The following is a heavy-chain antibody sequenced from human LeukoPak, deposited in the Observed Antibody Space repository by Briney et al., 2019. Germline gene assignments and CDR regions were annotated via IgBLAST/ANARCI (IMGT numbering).Heavy chain of an antibody. V-gene: IGHV4-4*07. CDR2: IYISGST. CDR1: GGSISSYY. CDR3: ARGSGPFHYYGSGSYYSKYFDY. J-gene: IGHJ4*02. D-gene: IGHD3-10*01. Sequence: PSETLSLTCTVSGGSISSYYWSWIRQPAGKGLEWIGRIYISGSTNYNPSLKSQVTISVDTSKNQFSLKLSSVTAADTAVYYCARGSGPFHYYGSGSYYSKYFDYWGQGTLVTVSS.